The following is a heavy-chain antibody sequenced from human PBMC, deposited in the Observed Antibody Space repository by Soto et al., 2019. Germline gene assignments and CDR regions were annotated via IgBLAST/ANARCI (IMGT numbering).Heavy chain of an antibody. Sequence: ASVKVSCKASGYTFTGYYMHWVRQAPGQGLEWMGWINPNSGGTNYAQKFQGWVTMTRDTSISTAYMELSRLRSDDTAVYYCARGSESVGLEIKAFDIWGQGTMVTVSS. CDR1: GYTFTGYY. CDR3: ARGSESVGLEIKAFDI. CDR2: INPNSGGT. V-gene: IGHV1-2*04. J-gene: IGHJ3*02. D-gene: IGHD1-1*01.